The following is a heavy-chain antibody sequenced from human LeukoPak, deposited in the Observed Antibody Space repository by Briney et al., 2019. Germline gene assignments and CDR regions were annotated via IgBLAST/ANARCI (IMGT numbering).Heavy chain of an antibody. V-gene: IGHV3-20*04. CDR3: AKDRGGSYAVAFDI. D-gene: IGHD1-26*01. J-gene: IGHJ3*02. CDR2: MTWNGGTT. CDR1: GFNFDDFG. Sequence: PGGSLRLSCAASGFNFDDFGMSWVRQGPGKGLEWVSSMTWNGGTTAYADSVKGRFTISRDNSKNTLYLQMNSLRAEDTAVYYCAKDRGGSYAVAFDIWGQGTMVTVSS.